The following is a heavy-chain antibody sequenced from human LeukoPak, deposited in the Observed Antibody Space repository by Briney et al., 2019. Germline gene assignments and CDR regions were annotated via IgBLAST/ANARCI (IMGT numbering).Heavy chain of an antibody. CDR3: GRVDMATTKDY. CDR1: GYTFTGYY. V-gene: IGHV1-2*02. J-gene: IGHJ4*02. CDR2: INPNSGGT. Sequence: ASVKVSCKASGYTFTGYYMHWVRQAPGQGLEWMGWINPNSGGTNYAQNFQGRVTMTTDTSTSTAYMDLRSLSSDDTAVYYCGRVDMATTKDYWGQGTLVTVSS. D-gene: IGHD5-24*01.